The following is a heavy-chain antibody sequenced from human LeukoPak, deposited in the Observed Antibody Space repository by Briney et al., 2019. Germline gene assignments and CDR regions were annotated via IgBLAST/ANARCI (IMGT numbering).Heavy chain of an antibody. Sequence: GGSLRPSCAASGFIVSSNYMSWVRQAPGKGLEWVSVIYSGGRTFYADSVRGRFTISRDNSKNTLFLQMNSLRAEDTAVYYCARDQYYDSGTYSYYYMDVWGKGTTVTVSS. D-gene: IGHD3-10*01. J-gene: IGHJ6*03. V-gene: IGHV3-53*01. CDR2: IYSGGRT. CDR1: GFIVSSNY. CDR3: ARDQYYDSGTYSYYYMDV.